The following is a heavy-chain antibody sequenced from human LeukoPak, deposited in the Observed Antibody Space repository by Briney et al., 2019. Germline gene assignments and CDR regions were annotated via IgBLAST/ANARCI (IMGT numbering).Heavy chain of an antibody. D-gene: IGHD3-22*01. CDR3: ARDYYDNSGRFDY. Sequence: PGGSLRLSCAASGFTFSSYEMNWVRQVPGKGLEWVSYISGSGSTIYYADSVKGRFTISRDNAKNSLYLQMNSLRAEDTAVYYRARDYYDNSGRFDYWGQGTLVTVSS. CDR2: ISGSGSTI. CDR1: GFTFSSYE. V-gene: IGHV3-48*03. J-gene: IGHJ4*02.